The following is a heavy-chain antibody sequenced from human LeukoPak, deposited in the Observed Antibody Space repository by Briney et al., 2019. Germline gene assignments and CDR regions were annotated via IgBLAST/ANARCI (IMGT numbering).Heavy chain of an antibody. D-gene: IGHD3-10*01. J-gene: IGHJ4*02. Sequence: PSETLSLTCTVSGGSISSSSYYWGWIRQPPGKGLEWIGRIYYSGSTYYNPSLKSRVTISVDTSKNQFSLKLSSVTAAATAVYYCASQDERITMVRGVIRFDYWGQGTLVTVSS. CDR3: ASQDERITMVRGVIRFDY. CDR1: GGSISSSSYY. V-gene: IGHV4-39*01. CDR2: IYYSGST.